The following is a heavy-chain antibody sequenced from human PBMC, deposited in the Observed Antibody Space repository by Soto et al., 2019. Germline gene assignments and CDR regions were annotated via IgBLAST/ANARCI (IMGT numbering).Heavy chain of an antibody. Sequence: QVQLQQSGPGLVKPSQTLSLTCAISGDSVSSNSATWNWIRQSPSRGLEWLGRTYYKSRWYNDYATSVKSRIRINSDTSNNQFSLQLNSLTPEDTAVYYCAREDSRSFSYFSFGPKSPDVYYYGMDVWGQGTTVTVSS. V-gene: IGHV6-1*02. J-gene: IGHJ6*02. CDR1: GDSVSSNSAT. D-gene: IGHD3-9*01. CDR2: TYYKSRWYN. CDR3: AREDSRSFSYFSFGPKSPDVYYYGMDV.